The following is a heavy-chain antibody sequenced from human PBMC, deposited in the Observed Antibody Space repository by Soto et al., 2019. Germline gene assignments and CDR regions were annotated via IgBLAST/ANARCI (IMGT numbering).Heavy chain of an antibody. J-gene: IGHJ4*02. D-gene: IGHD1-26*01. Sequence: QVQLLQSGAEVKKPGASVKISCKASGYNFNNYEINWVQQAPAQGLEWMGWMKGYSGNPLYAQNFQGRLTLTRDTSTNTAYLELTSLAYEDTAIYFCARRRGESYYGLDYWGQGTLVTVSS. V-gene: IGHV1-8*01. CDR3: ARRRGESYYGLDY. CDR1: GYNFNNYE. CDR2: MKGYSGNP.